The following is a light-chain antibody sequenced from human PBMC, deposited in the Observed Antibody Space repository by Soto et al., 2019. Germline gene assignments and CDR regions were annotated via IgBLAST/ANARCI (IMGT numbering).Light chain of an antibody. Sequence: EIVLTESPGTLSLSPGERATLSCRAGQSVSSSYLAWYQQKPGQAPRLLIYGASSRATGIPDRSSGSGSGTDFTLTISRLEPEDFAVYYCQQYGSSPTTFGQGTTVDIK. J-gene: IGKJ1*01. CDR2: GAS. V-gene: IGKV3-20*01. CDR3: QQYGSSPTT. CDR1: QSVSSSY.